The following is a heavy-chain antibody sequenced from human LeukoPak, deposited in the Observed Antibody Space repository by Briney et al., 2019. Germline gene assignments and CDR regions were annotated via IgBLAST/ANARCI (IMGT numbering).Heavy chain of an antibody. D-gene: IGHD4-17*01. CDR3: ARGGATVTDY. V-gene: IGHV4-31*03. CDR2: IYYGGTT. J-gene: IGHJ4*02. Sequence: SQTLSLTCTVSGGSISDDGYYWSWIRQLPGKGLEWIGHIYYGGTTEYNPSPESRITISVATSKTQFSLKLNSVTAADTAVYYCARGGATVTDYWGQGNLVTVSS. CDR1: GGSISDDGYY.